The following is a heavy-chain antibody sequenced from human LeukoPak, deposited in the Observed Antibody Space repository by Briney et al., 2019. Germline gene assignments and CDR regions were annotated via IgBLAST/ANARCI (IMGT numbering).Heavy chain of an antibody. V-gene: IGHV4-34*01. Sequence: SETLSLTCAAYGGSFSGYYWSWIRQPPGKGLEWIGEINHSGSTNYNPSLKSRVTISVDTSKNQFSLKLSSVTAADTAVYYCARYSEHWFDPWGQGTLVTVSS. CDR2: INHSGST. CDR1: GGSFSGYY. CDR3: ARYSEHWFDP. D-gene: IGHD1-26*01. J-gene: IGHJ5*02.